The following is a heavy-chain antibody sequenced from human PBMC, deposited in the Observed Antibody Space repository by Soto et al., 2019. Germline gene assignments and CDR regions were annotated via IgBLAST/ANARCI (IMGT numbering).Heavy chain of an antibody. V-gene: IGHV4-61*01. Sequence: SETLSLTCTVSGGSVSSGSYYWSWIRQPPGKGLEWIGYIYYSGSTNYNPSLNSRVTISIDTSKNQLYLKLSSVTAADTAVYYCARDLAGNPTLVVVGPMDVWGQGTTVTVSS. CDR3: ARDLAGNPTLVVVGPMDV. J-gene: IGHJ6*02. D-gene: IGHD3-22*01. CDR2: IYYSGST. CDR1: GGSVSSGSYY.